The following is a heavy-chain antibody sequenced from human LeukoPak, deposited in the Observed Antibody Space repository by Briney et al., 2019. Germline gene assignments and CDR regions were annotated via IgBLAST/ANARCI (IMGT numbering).Heavy chain of an antibody. D-gene: IGHD5-24*01. CDR3: ARVRDGYNDAYDI. CDR2: VNPGGDST. Sequence: GASVKISCKASGYTFNNYNIHWLRQGPGQGLEWMGIVNPGGDSTNYAQDFQGRLTLTGDTSTSTVYMELSSLRSEDTAVYYCARVRDGYNDAYDIWGQGTMVTVTS. J-gene: IGHJ3*02. CDR1: GYTFNNYN. V-gene: IGHV1-46*02.